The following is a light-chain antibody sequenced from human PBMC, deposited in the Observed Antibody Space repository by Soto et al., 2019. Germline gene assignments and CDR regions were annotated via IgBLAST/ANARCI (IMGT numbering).Light chain of an antibody. CDR1: QSINTW. CDR3: QQSQTYSHT. CDR2: DCF. Sequence: DIPMTQSPSTVSSSVGDRITITCRASQSINTWLAWDRQRPGEAPQLLSYDCFILAMGVPSRFSGSGSRTDFPLSISSLQPDGFATCHFQQSQTYSHTFGQGTKVEV. J-gene: IGKJ1*01. V-gene: IGKV1-5*01.